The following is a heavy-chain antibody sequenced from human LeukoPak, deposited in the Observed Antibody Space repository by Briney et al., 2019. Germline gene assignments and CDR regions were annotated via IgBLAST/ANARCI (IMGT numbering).Heavy chain of an antibody. CDR2: IIPIFGTA. V-gene: IGHV1-69*06. CDR3: ATEWGFVGYCSGGSCYSFGY. D-gene: IGHD2-15*01. Sequence: GASVKVSCKASGGTFSSYAIGWVRQAPGQGLEWMGGIIPIFGTANYAQKFQGRVTITADKSTSTAYMELSSLRSEDTAVYYCATEWGFVGYCSGGSCYSFGYWGQGTLVTVSS. CDR1: GGTFSSYA. J-gene: IGHJ4*02.